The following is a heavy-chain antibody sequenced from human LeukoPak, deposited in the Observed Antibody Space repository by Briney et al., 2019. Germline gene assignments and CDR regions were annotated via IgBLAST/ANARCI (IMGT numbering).Heavy chain of an antibody. V-gene: IGHV3-23*01. J-gene: IGHJ4*02. CDR3: ARSRSGSANWALQIFDN. D-gene: IGHD1-1*01. CDR1: GFAFGSEA. Sequence: GGSLRLSCAVSGFAFGSEAMSWVRQSPARGPEWVASISPGGGTTYYADYVKGRFTISRDNSKNSLFVQMNGLRAEDTAVYFCARSRSGSANWALQIFDNWGQGTLVTVSS. CDR2: ISPGGGTT.